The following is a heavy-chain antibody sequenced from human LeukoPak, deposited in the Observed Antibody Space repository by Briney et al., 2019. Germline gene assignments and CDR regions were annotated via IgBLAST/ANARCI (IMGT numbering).Heavy chain of an antibody. CDR3: ARGYYYDSSGYYHRRVDP. D-gene: IGHD3-22*01. J-gene: IGHJ5*02. CDR2: INHSGST. Sequence: SETLSLTCAVYGGFFSGYYWSWIRQPPGKGLEWIGEINHSGSTNYNPSLKSRVTISVDTSKNQFSLKLSSVTAADTAVYYCARGYYYDSSGYYHRRVDPWGQGTLVTVSS. CDR1: GGFFSGYY. V-gene: IGHV4-34*01.